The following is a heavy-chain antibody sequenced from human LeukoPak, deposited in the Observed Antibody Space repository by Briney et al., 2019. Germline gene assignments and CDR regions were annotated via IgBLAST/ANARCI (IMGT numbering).Heavy chain of an antibody. CDR1: GFTVSSNY. J-gene: IGHJ4*02. CDR2: IYSGGST. V-gene: IGHV3-53*01. CDR3: AKLAPLYCSGGSCSTNYFDY. Sequence: GGSLSLSCAASGFTVSSNYMSWVRPAPGKGLEWVSVIYSGGSTYYADSVKGRFTISRDNSKNTLYLQMNSLRAEDTAVYYCAKLAPLYCSGGSCSTNYFDYWGQGTLVTVSS. D-gene: IGHD2-15*01.